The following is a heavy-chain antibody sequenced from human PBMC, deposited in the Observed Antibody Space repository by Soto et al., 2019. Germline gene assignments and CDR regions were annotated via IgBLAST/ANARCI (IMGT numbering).Heavy chain of an antibody. Sequence: QVQLQESGPGLVKPSETLSLTCTVSGGSISSYYWSWIRQPPGKGLEWIGYIYYSGSTNYNPSLKSRVTLSVDTSKNQFSLKLSSVTAADTAVYYCARERKSGIAAGRGYNFDYWGQGTLVTVSS. V-gene: IGHV4-59*01. CDR1: GGSISSYY. D-gene: IGHD6-13*01. J-gene: IGHJ4*02. CDR2: IYYSGST. CDR3: ARERKSGIAAGRGYNFDY.